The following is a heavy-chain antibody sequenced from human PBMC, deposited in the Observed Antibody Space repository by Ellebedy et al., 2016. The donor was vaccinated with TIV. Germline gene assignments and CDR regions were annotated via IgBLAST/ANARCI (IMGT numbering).Heavy chain of an antibody. J-gene: IGHJ6*02. Sequence: MPSETLSLTCAVSGDSISSSKWWSWVRQPPGKGLEWIGEINHSGSTNYNPSLKSRVIISVDTSKNQFSLKLSSVTAADTAVYYCARLLITMVYGMDVWGQGTTVTVSS. D-gene: IGHD3-10*01. CDR1: GDSISSSKW. CDR3: ARLLITMVYGMDV. CDR2: INHSGST. V-gene: IGHV4-4*02.